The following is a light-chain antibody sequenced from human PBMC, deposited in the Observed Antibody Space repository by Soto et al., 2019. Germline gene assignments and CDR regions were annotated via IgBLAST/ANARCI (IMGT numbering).Light chain of an antibody. CDR3: QPYNSYSGT. CDR1: QSISSW. Sequence: DVPMTQSTSSLCACVGGRVSITCRASQSISSWLAWYQQKPGKAPKLLIYDASSLESRVPSRFSGSRSGTEFTLTISSLQPDDFATYYCQPYNSYSGTFGQGTKVDIK. V-gene: IGKV1-5*01. CDR2: DAS. J-gene: IGKJ1*01.